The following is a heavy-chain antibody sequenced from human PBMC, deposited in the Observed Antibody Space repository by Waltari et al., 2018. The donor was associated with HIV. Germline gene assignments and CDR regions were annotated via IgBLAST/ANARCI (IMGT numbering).Heavy chain of an antibody. Sequence: QLQLQGSGPGLVKSSETLSLTCTVSGASMTSSSYYWGWIRQPPGKGLEWIGSMSYSGSTYHNPSLRSRLTISVDTSKNQFSLKLTSVTAADTAVYYCARSFSGYSNYFDPWGQGTLVTVSS. J-gene: IGHJ5*02. CDR1: GASMTSSSYY. D-gene: IGHD4-4*01. CDR2: MSYSGST. V-gene: IGHV4-39*01. CDR3: ARSFSGYSNYFDP.